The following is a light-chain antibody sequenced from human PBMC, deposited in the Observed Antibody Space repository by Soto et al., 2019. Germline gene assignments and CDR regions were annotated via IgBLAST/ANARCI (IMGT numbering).Light chain of an antibody. CDR1: SSDIGGYKY. CDR3: SSYITSSTLYV. Sequence: QSALTQPASVSGSPGQSITISCTGTSSDIGGYKYVSWYQQHPGEAPKLMIYEVNNRPSGVSNRFSGSKSGNTASLTISGLQAEDEADYYCSSYITSSTLYVFGTGTKLTVL. V-gene: IGLV2-14*01. CDR2: EVN. J-gene: IGLJ1*01.